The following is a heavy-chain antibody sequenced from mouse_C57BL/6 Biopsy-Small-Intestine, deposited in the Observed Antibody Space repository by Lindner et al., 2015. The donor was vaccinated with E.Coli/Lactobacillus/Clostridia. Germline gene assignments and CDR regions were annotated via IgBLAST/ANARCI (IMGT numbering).Heavy chain of an antibody. CDR1: GYSFTDYY. J-gene: IGHJ1*01. CDR2: INPNSDVT. Sequence: SVKVSCKASGYSFTDYYMHWVRQAPGQGLEWMGRINPNSDVTKYAQKFQGRVTMTRDTSISTAYMELYRLTSDDTAVYYCARSLVSTYYYYYGMDVWGQGTTVTVSS. CDR3: ARSLVSTYYYYYGMDV. V-gene: IGHV1-18*01. D-gene: IGHD1-1*01.